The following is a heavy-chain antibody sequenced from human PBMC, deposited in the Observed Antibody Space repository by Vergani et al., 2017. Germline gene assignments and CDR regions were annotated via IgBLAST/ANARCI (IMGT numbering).Heavy chain of an antibody. CDR1: GGSISSSSYY. V-gene: IGHV4-39*02. CDR3: ARDTWQYDFWSCYKTGYFDY. D-gene: IGHD3-3*01. J-gene: IGHJ4*02. CDR2: IYYSWST. Sequence: QLQLQESGPGLVKPSETLSLTCTVSGGSISSSSYYWGWIRQPPGKGLEWIGSIYYSWSTYYNPSLKSRVTRSVATSKNQFSLQLSSVTAADTAVYYCARDTWQYDFWSCYKTGYFDYWGQGTLVTVSS.